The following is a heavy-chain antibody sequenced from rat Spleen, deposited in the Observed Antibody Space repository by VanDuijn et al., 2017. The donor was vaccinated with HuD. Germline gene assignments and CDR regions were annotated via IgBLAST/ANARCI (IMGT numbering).Heavy chain of an antibody. CDR1: GFSLTSYN. V-gene: IGHV2-30*01. J-gene: IGHJ2*01. Sequence: QVQLKESGPGLVQPSQSLSLTCTVSGFSLTSYNVHWLRQSAGKGLEWMGIMWGVGSTNYNPVLKSRLSISRDTSKSQVFLTMNSLQTDDTAVYYCFLSGEGYWGQGVMVTVSS. D-gene: IGHD1-1*01. CDR2: MWGVGST. CDR3: FLSGEGY.